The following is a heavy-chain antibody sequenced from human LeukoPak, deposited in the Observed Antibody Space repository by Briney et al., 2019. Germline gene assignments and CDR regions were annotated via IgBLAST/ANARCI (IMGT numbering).Heavy chain of an antibody. Sequence: PGGSLRLSCAASGFTVSSSNYMNWVRQSPGKGLEWVSGIYTGGNTYYTDFVKGRFTISRHNPNNTLYLQMHSLRAEDTAVYYCAREISRFGIWGQGTLVTVSS. D-gene: IGHD3-16*01. CDR1: GFTVSSSNY. CDR2: IYTGGNT. V-gene: IGHV3-66*01. CDR3: AREISRFGI. J-gene: IGHJ4*02.